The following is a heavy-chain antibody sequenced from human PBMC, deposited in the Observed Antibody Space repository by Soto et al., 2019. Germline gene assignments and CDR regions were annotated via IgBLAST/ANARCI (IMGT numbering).Heavy chain of an antibody. CDR3: VKHMGPYYVDRTTYYWDS. D-gene: IGHD3-22*01. Sequence: PGGSLRLSCAASGFTFDDYAMHWVRQAPGKGLEWVSGISWNGDSRGYENSVKGRFTISRDNAKNSLYLQMNSLTTEDTALYYCVKHMGPYYVDRTTYYWDSWGQGTLVTVSS. V-gene: IGHV3-9*01. J-gene: IGHJ4*02. CDR2: ISWNGDSR. CDR1: GFTFDDYA.